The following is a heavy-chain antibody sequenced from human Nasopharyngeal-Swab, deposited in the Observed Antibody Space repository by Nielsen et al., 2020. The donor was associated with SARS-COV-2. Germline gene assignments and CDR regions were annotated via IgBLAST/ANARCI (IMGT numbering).Heavy chain of an antibody. CDR2: IKQDGSEK. V-gene: IGHV3-7*01. Sequence: WIRQPPGKGLEWVANIKQDGSEKYYVDSVKGRFTISRDNAKNSLYLQMNSLRAEDTAVYYCARDADSGNYAPVGMDVWGQGTTVTVSS. J-gene: IGHJ6*02. D-gene: IGHD1-26*01. CDR3: ARDADSGNYAPVGMDV.